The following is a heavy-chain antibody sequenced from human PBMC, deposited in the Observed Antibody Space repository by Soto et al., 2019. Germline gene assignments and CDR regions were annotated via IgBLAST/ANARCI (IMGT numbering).Heavy chain of an antibody. CDR1: GGTFTTYT. J-gene: IGHJ4*02. CDR2: FIPVLDMA. D-gene: IGHD2-21*01. Sequence: QVQVVQSGAEVKKPASSVKVSCKPSGGTFTTYTINWVRQAPGRGLEWMGRFIPVLDMANYAQEFQGRVAITADTSTMTDYLELSRLTSDASAVYYCAITYCRDNSCFRDFDFWGPGTRVTVSS. V-gene: IGHV1-69*02. CDR3: AITYCRDNSCFRDFDF.